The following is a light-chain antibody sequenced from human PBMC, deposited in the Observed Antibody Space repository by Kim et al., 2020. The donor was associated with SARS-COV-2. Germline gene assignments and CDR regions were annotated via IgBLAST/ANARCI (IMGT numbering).Light chain of an antibody. CDR2: RNN. V-gene: IGLV1-47*01. CDR3: AAWDDSLSGYV. Sequence: RLTISCSGSSSSNVSNFLCAYQQLPDTAPKLLIYRNNLRPSGVPDRFSVSKSGTSASLAISGLRSEDEADYYCAAWDDSLSGYVFGTGTKVTVL. J-gene: IGLJ1*01. CDR1: SSSNVSNF.